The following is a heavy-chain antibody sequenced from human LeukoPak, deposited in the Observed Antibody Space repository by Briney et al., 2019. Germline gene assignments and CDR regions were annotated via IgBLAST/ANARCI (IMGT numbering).Heavy chain of an antibody. CDR2: ISYDVSNK. Sequence: VISYDVSNKYYADSVKGRFTISRDNSKNTLYLQMNSLRAEDTAVYYCAKGTYYYGSGSPHYWG. V-gene: IGHV3-30*18. J-gene: IGHJ4*01. CDR3: AKGTYYYGSGSPHY. D-gene: IGHD3-10*01.